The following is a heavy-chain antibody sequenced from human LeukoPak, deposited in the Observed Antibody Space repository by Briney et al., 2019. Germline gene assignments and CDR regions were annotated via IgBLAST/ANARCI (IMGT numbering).Heavy chain of an antibody. D-gene: IGHD3-3*01. CDR3: ARDAHPTHYAFWSGQYYNWFDP. CDR1: GGSISSYY. Sequence: SETLSLTCTVSGGSISSYYWSWIRQPPGKGLEWIGYIYYSGSTNYNPSLKSRVTISVDTSKNQFSLKLSSVTAADTAVYYCARDAHPTHYAFWSGQYYNWFDPWGQGTLVTVSS. CDR2: IYYSGST. J-gene: IGHJ5*02. V-gene: IGHV4-59*01.